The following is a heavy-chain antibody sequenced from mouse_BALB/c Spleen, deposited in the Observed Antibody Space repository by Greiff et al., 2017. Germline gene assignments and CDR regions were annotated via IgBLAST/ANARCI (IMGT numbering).Heavy chain of an antibody. CDR3: ARHRYDVLAMDY. CDR1: GFTFSSYG. Sequence: EVMLVESGGGLVQPGGSLKLSCAASGFTFSSYGMSWVRQTPEKRLELVAAINSNGGSTYYPDTVKGRFTISRDNAKNTLYLQMSSLKSEDTALYYCARHRYDVLAMDYWGQGTSVTVSS. J-gene: IGHJ4*01. V-gene: IGHV5-6-2*01. D-gene: IGHD2-14*01. CDR2: INSNGGST.